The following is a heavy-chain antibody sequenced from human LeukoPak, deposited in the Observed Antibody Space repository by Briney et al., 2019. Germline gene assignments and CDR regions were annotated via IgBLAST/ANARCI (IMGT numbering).Heavy chain of an antibody. Sequence: QPGGSLRLSCAASGFTFSTHWMYWVRHAPGRELVWVSRISGDGSLTSYADSVKGRFTISRDNAKDTLYLQMTSLRVEDTAVYSCASLLTPYHGSGGGGMDVWGQGTTVTASS. CDR3: ASLLTPYHGSGGGGMDV. D-gene: IGHD3-10*01. CDR1: GFTFSTHW. V-gene: IGHV3-74*01. J-gene: IGHJ6*02. CDR2: ISGDGSLT.